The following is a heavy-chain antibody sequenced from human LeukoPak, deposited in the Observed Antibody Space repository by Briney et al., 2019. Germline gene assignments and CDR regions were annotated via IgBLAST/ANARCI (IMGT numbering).Heavy chain of an antibody. CDR3: ARDDVGAITRWAFDI. Sequence: AGGSLRLSCAAFGFTFSSYSMNWVRQAPGKGLEWVSSISSSSSYIYYADSVKGRFTISRDNAKNSLYLQMNSLRAEDTAVYYCARDDVGAITRWAFDIWGQGTMVTVSS. CDR2: ISSSSSYI. V-gene: IGHV3-21*01. J-gene: IGHJ3*02. CDR1: GFTFSSYS. D-gene: IGHD1-26*01.